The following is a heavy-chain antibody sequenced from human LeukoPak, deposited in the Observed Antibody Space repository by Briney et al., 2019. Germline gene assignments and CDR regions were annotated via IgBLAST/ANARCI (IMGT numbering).Heavy chain of an antibody. CDR2: IYYSGST. Sequence: SETLSLTCTVSGGSISSSSYYWGWIRQPPGKGLEWIGSIYYSGSTYYNPSLKSRVTISVDTSKNQFTLKLSSVTAADTAVYYCARHQYDYIWGSYRHPHFDYWGQGTLVTVSS. D-gene: IGHD3-16*02. J-gene: IGHJ4*02. V-gene: IGHV4-39*01. CDR1: GGSISSSSYY. CDR3: ARHQYDYIWGSYRHPHFDY.